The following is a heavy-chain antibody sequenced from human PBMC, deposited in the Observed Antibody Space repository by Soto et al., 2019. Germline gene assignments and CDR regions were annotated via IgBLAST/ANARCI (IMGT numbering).Heavy chain of an antibody. V-gene: IGHV3-53*01. CDR3: ARVGEDYYDSSGYYYDY. Sequence: GGSLRLSCAASGFTVSSNYMSWVRQAPGKGLEWVSVIYSGCSTYYADSVKGRFTISRDNSKNTLYLQMNSLRAEDTAVYYCARVGEDYYDSSGYYYDYWGQGTLVTVSS. CDR1: GFTVSSNY. J-gene: IGHJ4*02. CDR2: IYSGCST. D-gene: IGHD3-22*01.